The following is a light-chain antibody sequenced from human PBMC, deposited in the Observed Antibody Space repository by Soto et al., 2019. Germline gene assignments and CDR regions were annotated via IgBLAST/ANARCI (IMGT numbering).Light chain of an antibody. CDR3: SSYTTSSTLVV. V-gene: IGLV1-40*01. CDR2: GNS. Sequence: QSVLTQPPSVSGAPGQRVTISCTGSSSNIGAGYDVHWYQQLPGTAPKLLIYGNSNRPSGVPDRFSGSKSGTSASQAITGLQAEDEADCYSSSYTTSSTLVVFGGGTKLTVL. CDR1: SSNIGAGYD. J-gene: IGLJ2*01.